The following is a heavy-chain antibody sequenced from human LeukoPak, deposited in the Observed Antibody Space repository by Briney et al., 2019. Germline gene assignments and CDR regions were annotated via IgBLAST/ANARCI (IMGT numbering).Heavy chain of an antibody. CDR2: IRYDGSNK. D-gene: IGHD2-2*01. J-gene: IGHJ5*02. V-gene: IGHV3-30*02. CDR1: GFTFSSYG. CDR3: AKLYCSSTSCYKRNNWFDP. Sequence: GGSLRLSCAASGFTFSSYGIHWLRQAPGKGLEWVAFIRYDGSNKYYADSVKGRFTISRDNSKNTLYLQMNSLRAEDTAVYYCAKLYCSSTSCYKRNNWFDPWGQGTLVTVSS.